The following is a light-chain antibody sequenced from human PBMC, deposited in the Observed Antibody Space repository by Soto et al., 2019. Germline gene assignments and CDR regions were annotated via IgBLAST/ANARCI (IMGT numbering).Light chain of an antibody. CDR1: QIVSSD. CDR2: GTS. CDR3: QQYTYWTPGRGT. V-gene: IGKV3-15*01. Sequence: ETVMTQPPATLSVSPGERATLSCRAGQIVSSDLAWYQQKPGQAPRLLIYGTSTRATGIPARFSGSGSGTEFTLTISSLQSEDVAVYYCQQYTYWTPGRGTFGQGTK. J-gene: IGKJ1*01.